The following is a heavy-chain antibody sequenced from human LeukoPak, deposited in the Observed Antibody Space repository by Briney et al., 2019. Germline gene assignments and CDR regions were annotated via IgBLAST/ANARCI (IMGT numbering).Heavy chain of an antibody. D-gene: IGHD6-19*01. CDR1: GFTFSSYE. Sequence: GGSLRLSCAASGFTFSSYEMNWVRQAPGKGLEWVSYISSSGSTIYYADSVKGRFTISRDNAKNSLYLQMNSLRAEDTAVYYCARALWAVAGRGDCFDYWGQGTLVTVSS. J-gene: IGHJ4*02. V-gene: IGHV3-48*03. CDR2: ISSSGSTI. CDR3: ARALWAVAGRGDCFDY.